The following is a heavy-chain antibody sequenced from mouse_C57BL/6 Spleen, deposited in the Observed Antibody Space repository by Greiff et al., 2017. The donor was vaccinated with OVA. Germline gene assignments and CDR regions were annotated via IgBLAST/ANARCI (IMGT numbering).Heavy chain of an antibody. Sequence: VMLVESGPGLVAPSQSLSITCTVSGFSLTSYGVHWVRQPPGKGLEWLVVIWSDGSTTYNSALKSRLSISKDNSKSQVFLKMNSLQTDDTAMYSCARQDYGPYYAMEYWGQGTSVSASS. J-gene: IGHJ4*01. CDR1: GFSLTSYG. V-gene: IGHV2-6-1*01. CDR2: IWSDGST. D-gene: IGHD1-2*01. CDR3: ARQDYGPYYAMEY.